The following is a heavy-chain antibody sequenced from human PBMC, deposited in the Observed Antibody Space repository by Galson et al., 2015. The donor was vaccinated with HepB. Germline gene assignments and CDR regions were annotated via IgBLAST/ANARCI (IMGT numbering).Heavy chain of an antibody. D-gene: IGHD1-1*01. CDR1: GYTFPTHW. J-gene: IGHJ4*02. CDR3: ARPSRSTGEDC. Sequence: KVSCKASGYTFPTHWIGWVRQMPGKGLEWMAIIFPGDSSTKGKPVTKYTPSFEGQVTISADKSISTLYLHWDTLKASDTAIYYCARPSRSTGEDCWGQGTLVTVSS. V-gene: IGHV5-51*01. CDR2: IFPGDSST.